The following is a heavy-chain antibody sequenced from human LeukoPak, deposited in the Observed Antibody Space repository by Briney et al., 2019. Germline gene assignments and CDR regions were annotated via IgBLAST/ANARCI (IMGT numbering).Heavy chain of an antibody. V-gene: IGHV1-8*01. CDR2: MNPNSGNT. CDR1: GYTFTSYD. CDR3: ARVYDSIPKEGLDV. J-gene: IGHJ6*02. Sequence: ASVKVSCKASGYTFTSYDINWVRQATGQGLEWMGWMNPNSGNTGHAQKFHGRVTMTRNPSISTAYMELSSLRSEDTAVYYCARVYDSIPKEGLDVWGQGTTVTVSS. D-gene: IGHD3-16*01.